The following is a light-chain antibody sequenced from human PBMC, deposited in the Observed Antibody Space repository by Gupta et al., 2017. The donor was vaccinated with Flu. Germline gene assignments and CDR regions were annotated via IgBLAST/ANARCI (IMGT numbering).Light chain of an antibody. J-gene: IGKJ1*01. Sequence: DIQMTQSPSSLFASVGDRVTITCRASQSISSYLNWYQQKPGKAPKLLIYAASSLQSRVPSRISGSGSRTDFTLTISSLQPEDFATYYYQQSYSTPVTFGQGTKVEIK. V-gene: IGKV1-39*01. CDR3: QQSYSTPVT. CDR2: AAS. CDR1: QSISSY.